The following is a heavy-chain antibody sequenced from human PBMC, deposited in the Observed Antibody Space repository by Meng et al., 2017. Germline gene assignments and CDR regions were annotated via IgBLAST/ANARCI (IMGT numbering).Heavy chain of an antibody. D-gene: IGHD3-10*01. CDR1: GGSFSGYY. V-gene: IGHV4-34*01. Sequence: QVQLQQWGAGLLKPSETLSLTCAVYGGSFSGYYWSWIRQPQGKGLEWIGEINLSGSTNYNPSLKSRVTISVDTSKNQFSLKLSSVTAADTAVYYCARVPGGIGAADYWGQGTLVTVSS. J-gene: IGHJ4*02. CDR3: ARVPGGIGAADY. CDR2: INLSGST.